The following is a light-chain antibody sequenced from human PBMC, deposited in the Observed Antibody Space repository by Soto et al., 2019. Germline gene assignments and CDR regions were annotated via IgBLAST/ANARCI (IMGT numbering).Light chain of an antibody. CDR2: KAS. J-gene: IGKJ4*01. CDR3: QQYNSYPLT. Sequence: DIQMTQSPSTLSASVGDRVTITCRASQSISTWLAWYQQKPGKAPKLLIYKASSCEGGVPSRFSGSGSGTEFNITISSLQPDDFATYYCQQYNSYPLTFGGGTKVDIK. CDR1: QSISTW. V-gene: IGKV1-5*03.